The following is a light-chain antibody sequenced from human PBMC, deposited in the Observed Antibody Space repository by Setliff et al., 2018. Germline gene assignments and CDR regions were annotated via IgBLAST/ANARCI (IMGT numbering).Light chain of an antibody. J-gene: IGLJ1*01. CDR1: SSNIGAGYV. CDR3: SSYAGSNNYV. V-gene: IGLV1-40*01. CDR2: VNR. Sequence: QSVLTQPPSASGAPGQRVTISCTGSSSNIGAGYVLYWHHQLPGTAPKLIYHVNRQPPSGLPARFSGSTSGTAASPAITRLQAEDEADYWCSSYAGSNNYVFGTGTKVTVL.